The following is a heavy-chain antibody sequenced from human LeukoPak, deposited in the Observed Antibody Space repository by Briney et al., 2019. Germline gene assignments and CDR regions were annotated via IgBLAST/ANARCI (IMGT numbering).Heavy chain of an antibody. V-gene: IGHV4-59*01. CDR2: VYYSGTT. CDR1: GGSLSNSY. J-gene: IGHJ6*02. Sequence: SETLSLTCTVSGGSLSNSYWSWIRQPPGKGLEWIGYVYYSGTTNYSPSLRSRVTISVDTLQNQFSLKLISVTAADTAVYFCARGGPSYVYYGMDVWGQGTTVTVSS. D-gene: IGHD3-16*01. CDR3: ARGGPSYVYYGMDV.